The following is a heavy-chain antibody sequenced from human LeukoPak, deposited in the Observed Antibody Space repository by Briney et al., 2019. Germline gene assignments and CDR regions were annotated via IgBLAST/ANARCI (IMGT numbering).Heavy chain of an antibody. CDR1: GGSLSSYY. Sequence: SETLSLTCTVSGGSLSSYYWSWVRQPPGKGMEWIGYIYYSGSTNYNPSLKSRVTISVDTSKNQFSLKLSSVTAADTAVYYCARVAVRPSASGSSWYDFDYWGQGTLVTVSS. CDR3: ARVAVRPSASGSSWYDFDY. J-gene: IGHJ4*02. D-gene: IGHD6-13*01. CDR2: IYYSGST. V-gene: IGHV4-59*01.